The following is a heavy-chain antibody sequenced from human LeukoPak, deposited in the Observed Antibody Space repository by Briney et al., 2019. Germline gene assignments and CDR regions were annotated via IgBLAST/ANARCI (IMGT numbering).Heavy chain of an antibody. CDR2: ISSSGSTI. J-gene: IGHJ4*02. CDR3: ARFDYGGTSGSFDY. V-gene: IGHV3-48*03. D-gene: IGHD4-23*01. CDR1: GFTFSSYE. Sequence: GGSLRLSCAASGFTFSSYEMNWVRQAPGKGLEWVSYISSSGSTIYYADSVKGRFTISRDNAKNSLYLQMNRLRAEDTAVCFCARFDYGGTSGSFDYWDQGTLVTVYS.